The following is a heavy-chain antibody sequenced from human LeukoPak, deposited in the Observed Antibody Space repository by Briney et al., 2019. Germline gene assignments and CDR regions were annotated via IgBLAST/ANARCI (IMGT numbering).Heavy chain of an antibody. D-gene: IGHD3-22*01. CDR3: ARSRSGYFRYFDY. CDR1: GFTFTNCA. Sequence: GGSLRLSCAASGFTFTNCAMTWVRQAPGKGLEWVSYISSSASTIYYADSVKGRFTISRDNAKNSLYLQMNSLRAEDTAVYYCARSRSGYFRYFDYWGQGALVTVSS. V-gene: IGHV3-48*03. J-gene: IGHJ4*02. CDR2: ISSSASTI.